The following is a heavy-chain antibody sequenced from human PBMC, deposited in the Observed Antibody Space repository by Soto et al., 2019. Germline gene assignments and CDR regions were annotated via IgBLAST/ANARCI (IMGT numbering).Heavy chain of an antibody. V-gene: IGHV3-15*01. D-gene: IGHD2-2*02. CDR3: TTDRELSVVVPAAIPTEYFQH. CDR1: GFTFSNAW. Sequence: GGSLRLSCAASGFTFSNAWMSWVHQAPGKGLEWVGRIKSKTDGGTTDYAAPVKGRFTISRDDSKNTLYLQMNSLKTEDTAVYYCTTDRELSVVVPAAIPTEYFQHWGQGTLVTVSS. J-gene: IGHJ1*01. CDR2: IKSKTDGGTT.